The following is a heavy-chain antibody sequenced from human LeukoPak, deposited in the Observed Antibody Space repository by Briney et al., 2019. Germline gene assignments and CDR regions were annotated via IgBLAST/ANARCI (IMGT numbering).Heavy chain of an antibody. CDR2: ISSNSSII. V-gene: IGHV3-48*04. CDR1: GFTFSSYS. J-gene: IGHJ6*03. D-gene: IGHD2-15*01. CDR3: ARVVEATRPCMDV. Sequence: PGGSLRLSCADSGFTFSSYSMNWVRQAPGKGLEWVSYISSNSSIIYYVDSVKGRFTISRDNAKNSLYLQMNRLRAEDTAVYYCARVVEATRPCMDVWGKGTTVTVSS.